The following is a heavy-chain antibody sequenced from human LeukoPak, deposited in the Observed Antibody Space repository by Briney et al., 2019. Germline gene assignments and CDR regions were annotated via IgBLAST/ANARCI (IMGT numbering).Heavy chain of an antibody. J-gene: IGHJ4*02. CDR1: GFTFSSYG. CDR3: AKVPAASRYYFDY. Sequence: GRSLRLPCAASGFTFSSYGMHWVRQAPGKGLEWVAVISYDGSNKYYADSVKGRFTISRDNSKNTLYLQMNSLRAEDTAVYYCAKVPAASRYYFDYWGQGTLVTVSS. CDR2: ISYDGSNK. D-gene: IGHD2-2*01. V-gene: IGHV3-30*18.